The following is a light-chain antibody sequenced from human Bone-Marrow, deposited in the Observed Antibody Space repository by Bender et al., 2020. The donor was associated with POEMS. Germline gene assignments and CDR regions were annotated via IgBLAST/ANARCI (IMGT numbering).Light chain of an antibody. Sequence: QSALTQPPSASGSPGQSVTISCTGTSSDVGGYNYVSWYQQKSGKAPKLMIYEANKRPSGVSTRFSGSKSGNTASLTISGLQAEDEGAYYCAAWDDRLNGPIFGGGTKVIVL. CDR2: EAN. J-gene: IGLJ2*01. CDR3: AAWDDRLNGPI. V-gene: IGLV2-8*01. CDR1: SSDVGGYNY.